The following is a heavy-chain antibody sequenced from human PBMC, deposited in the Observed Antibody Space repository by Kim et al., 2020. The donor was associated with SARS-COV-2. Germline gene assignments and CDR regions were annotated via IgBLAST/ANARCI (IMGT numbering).Heavy chain of an antibody. D-gene: IGHD6-13*01. CDR2: IYSSGST. Sequence: SETLSLTCTVSGGSISSSSYYWGWIRQPPGKGLEWIGSIYSSGSTYYNPSLKSRVTISVDTSKDQFSLNLSSVTAADTAVYYCVRHSIYAQLVSNYFDYWGQGTLVTVSS. J-gene: IGHJ4*02. CDR3: VRHSIYAQLVSNYFDY. CDR1: GGSISSSSYY. V-gene: IGHV4-39*01.